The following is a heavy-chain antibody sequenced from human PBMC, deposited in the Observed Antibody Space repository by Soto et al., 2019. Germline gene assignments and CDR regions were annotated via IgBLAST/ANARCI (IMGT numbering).Heavy chain of an antibody. V-gene: IGHV3-33*01. D-gene: IGHD1-1*01. CDR3: ARARGAMATTHCFDY. CDR1: GFTFSSYG. J-gene: IGHJ4*02. CDR2: IWNDGSNK. Sequence: GSLRLSCAASGFTFSSYGMHWVRQAPGKGLERVAVIWNDGSNKYYADSVKGRFTISRDNSKNTLYLQMNSLRAEDTAVYYRARARGAMATTHCFDYWRQVTLGTVSS.